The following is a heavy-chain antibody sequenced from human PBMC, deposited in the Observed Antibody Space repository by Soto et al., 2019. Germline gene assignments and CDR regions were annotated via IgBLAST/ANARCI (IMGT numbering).Heavy chain of an antibody. CDR2: IYYSGST. V-gene: IGHV4-39*01. J-gene: IGHJ6*02. D-gene: IGHD6-13*01. CDR3: ARGDPSYSSSWYGYYYYYYGMDV. CDR1: GGSISSSSYY. Sequence: NPSETLSLTCTVSGGSISSSSYYWGWIRQPPGKGLEWIGSIYYSGSTYYNPSLKSRVTISVDTSKNQFSLKLSSVTAADTAVYYCARGDPSYSSSWYGYYYYYYGMDVWGQGTTVTVSS.